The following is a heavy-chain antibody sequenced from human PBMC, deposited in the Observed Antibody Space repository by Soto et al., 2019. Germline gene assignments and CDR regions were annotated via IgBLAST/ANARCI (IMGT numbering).Heavy chain of an antibody. CDR2: IYYSGST. V-gene: IGHV4-59*01. Sequence: PSETLSLTCTVSGGSISSYYWSWIRQPPGKGLEWIGYIYYSGSTNYNPSLKSRVTISVDTSKNQFSLKLSSVTAADTAVYYCARLLRSRYYYYYMDVWGKGTTVTVSS. CDR3: ARLLRSRYYYYYMDV. CDR1: GGSISSYY. J-gene: IGHJ6*03.